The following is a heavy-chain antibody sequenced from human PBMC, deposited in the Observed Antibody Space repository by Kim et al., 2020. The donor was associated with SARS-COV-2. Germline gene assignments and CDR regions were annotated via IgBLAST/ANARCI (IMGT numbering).Heavy chain of an antibody. V-gene: IGHV1-69*13. CDR2: IIPIFGTA. D-gene: IGHD2-15*01. CDR3: ARDQGVVVVAANYYYYGMDV. J-gene: IGHJ6*02. CDR1: GGTFSSYA. Sequence: SVKVSCKASGGTFSSYAISWVRQAPGQGLEWMGGIIPIFGTANYAQKFQGRVTITADESTSTAYMELSSLRSEDTAVYYCARDQGVVVVAANYYYYGMDVWGQGTTGTVSS.